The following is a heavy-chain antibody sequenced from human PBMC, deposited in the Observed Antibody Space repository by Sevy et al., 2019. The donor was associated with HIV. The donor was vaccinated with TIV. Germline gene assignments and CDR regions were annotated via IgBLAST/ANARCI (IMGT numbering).Heavy chain of an antibody. CDR3: AKGGYYDSSGYLPFDY. D-gene: IGHD3-22*01. CDR2: ISDSGGST. Sequence: GGYLRLSCAASGFTFSSYAMRWVRQAPGEGLEWVSAISDSGGSTYYADSVKGLFTISRDNSKNTLYLLMNSLRAEDTAVYYCAKGGYYDSSGYLPFDYWGQGTLVTVSS. J-gene: IGHJ4*02. V-gene: IGHV3-23*01. CDR1: GFTFSSYA.